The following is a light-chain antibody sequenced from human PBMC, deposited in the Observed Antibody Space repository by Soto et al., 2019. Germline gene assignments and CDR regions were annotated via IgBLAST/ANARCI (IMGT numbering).Light chain of an antibody. CDR3: QQYYFRPLT. Sequence: DVVMTQSPESLAVSLGERATISCKSSHNILYTSDNRNYVAWYQQKPGPPPQLLILWASTRQSGVPDRFSGIGSWTDFTLTISSLQAEDVAVYYCQQYYFRPLTFGGGTKVELK. CDR1: HNILYTSDNRNY. CDR2: WAS. V-gene: IGKV4-1*01. J-gene: IGKJ4*01.